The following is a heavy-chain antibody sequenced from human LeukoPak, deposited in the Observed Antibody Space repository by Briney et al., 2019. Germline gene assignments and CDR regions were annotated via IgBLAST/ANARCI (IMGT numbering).Heavy chain of an antibody. D-gene: IGHD3-9*01. CDR2: ISGSGGST. V-gene: IGHV3-23*01. CDR3: AREDYDILTGYYIVYYYYMDV. CDR1: GFTFSSYA. J-gene: IGHJ6*03. Sequence: PGGSLRLSCAASGFTFSSYAMSWVRQAPGKGLEWVSAISGSGGSTYYADSVKGRFTISRDNSKNSLYLQVNSLRAEDTAVYYCAREDYDILTGYYIVYYYYMDVWGKGTTVTVSS.